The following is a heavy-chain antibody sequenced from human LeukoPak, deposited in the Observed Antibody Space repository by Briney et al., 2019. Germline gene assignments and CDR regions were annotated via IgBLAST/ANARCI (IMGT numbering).Heavy chain of an antibody. CDR2: ISTYDDNI. J-gene: IGHJ4*02. V-gene: IGHV1-18*01. CDR1: GYTFTTYG. D-gene: IGHD3-9*01. Sequence: GASVKVSCKAFGYTFTTYGLSWVRQAPGQGLEWLGWISTYDDNIKYAQSLQGRLTLTIDTSTSTAYMELRSLTSDDTAVYYCARETYSNILTGTDYWGPGTLVTVSS. CDR3: ARETYSNILTGTDY.